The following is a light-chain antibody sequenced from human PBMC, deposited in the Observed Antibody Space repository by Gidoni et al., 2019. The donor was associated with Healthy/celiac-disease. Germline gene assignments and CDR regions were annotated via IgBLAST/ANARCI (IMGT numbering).Light chain of an antibody. CDR1: SSDVGGYNY. CDR3: CSYAGSYTYV. V-gene: IGLV2-11*01. J-gene: IGLJ1*01. Sequence: SALTQPRSVSGSPGQSATLSCTGTSSDVGGYNYVSWYHQHPGKAPKLMIYDVSKRPSGVPDRFSGSKSGNTASLTISGLQAEDEADYYCCSYAGSYTYVFGTGTKVTVL. CDR2: DVS.